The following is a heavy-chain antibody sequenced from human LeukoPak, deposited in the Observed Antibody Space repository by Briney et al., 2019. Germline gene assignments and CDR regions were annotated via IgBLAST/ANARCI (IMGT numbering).Heavy chain of an antibody. V-gene: IGHV1-18*01. CDR1: GYTFTSYG. D-gene: IGHD3-3*01. CDR3: ARDRTYYDFWSGYSSVNYGMDV. CDR2: ISAYNGNT. Sequence: ASVKVSCKASGYTFTSYGISWVRQAPGQGLEWMGWISAYNGNTNYAQKLQGRVTMTTDTSASTAYMELSSLRSEDTAVYYCARDRTYYDFWSGYSSVNYGMDVWGQGTTVTVSS. J-gene: IGHJ6*02.